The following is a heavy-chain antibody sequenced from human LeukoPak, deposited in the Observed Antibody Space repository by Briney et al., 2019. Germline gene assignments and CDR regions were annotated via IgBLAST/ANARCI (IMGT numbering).Heavy chain of an antibody. V-gene: IGHV3-7*01. Sequence: GGSLRLSCAASGFTFSSYWMRWVRQAPGKGPEWVANIKQDGSEKYYVDSVKGRFTISRDNAKNSLYLQMNSLRAEDTAVYYCASCIAAAGTSSDDAFDIWGQGTMVTVSS. D-gene: IGHD6-13*01. J-gene: IGHJ3*02. CDR3: ASCIAAAGTSSDDAFDI. CDR2: IKQDGSEK. CDR1: GFTFSSYW.